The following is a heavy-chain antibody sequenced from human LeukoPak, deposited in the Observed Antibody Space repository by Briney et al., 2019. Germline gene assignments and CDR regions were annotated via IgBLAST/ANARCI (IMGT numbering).Heavy chain of an antibody. CDR3: ATVSDGSGSYYRWFDP. CDR1: GYTLTELS. J-gene: IGHJ5*02. CDR2: FDPEDGET. Sequence: ASVKVSCKVSGYTLTELSMHWVRQAPGKGLEWMGGFDPEDGETIYAQKFQGRVTMTEDTSTDTAYMELSSLRSEDTAVYYCATVSDGSGSYYRWFDPWGQGTLVTVSS. D-gene: IGHD3-10*01. V-gene: IGHV1-24*01.